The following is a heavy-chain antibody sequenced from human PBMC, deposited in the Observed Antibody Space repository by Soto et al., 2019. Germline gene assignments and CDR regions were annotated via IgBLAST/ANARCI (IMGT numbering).Heavy chain of an antibody. V-gene: IGHV3-7*01. D-gene: IGHD2-2*01. CDR2: IKQDGSEK. CDR3: ARDPSLSMPHP. CDR1: GFTFSSYW. Sequence: GCLGLSGAASGFTFSSYWMSWVRKAPGKGLEWVANIKQDGSEKYYVDSVKGRFTISRDNAKNSMYLKMNSLRAEDTAVYYCARDPSLSMPHPWGQGTMVTVSS. J-gene: IGHJ3*01.